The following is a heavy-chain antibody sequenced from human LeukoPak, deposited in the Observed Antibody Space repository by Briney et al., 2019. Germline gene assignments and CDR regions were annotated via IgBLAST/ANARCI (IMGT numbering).Heavy chain of an antibody. CDR1: GGTFSSYA. CDR3: ARANQWDGYKYYFDD. D-gene: IGHD5-24*01. Sequence: SVKVSCKASGGTFSSYAISWVRQAPGQGLEWMGGIIPIFGTANYAQKFQGRVTITADESTSTAYMELSSLRSEDTAVYFCARANQWDGYKYYFDDWGQGTVVTVSS. CDR2: IIPIFGTA. J-gene: IGHJ4*02. V-gene: IGHV1-69*13.